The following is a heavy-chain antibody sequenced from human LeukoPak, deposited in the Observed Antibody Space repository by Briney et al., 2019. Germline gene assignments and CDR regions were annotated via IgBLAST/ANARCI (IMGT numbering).Heavy chain of an antibody. CDR3: ATHLVTPRDFDY. CDR2: SNPNSGGT. J-gene: IGHJ4*02. D-gene: IGHD4-23*01. CDR1: GYTFTGYY. Sequence: ASVKVSCKGSGYTFTGYYMHWGRQAPGQGREWMGWSNPNSGGTNYAQKFQGRVTMTRDTSISTAYMEMSRLRSDDTAVYYCATHLVTPRDFDYWGQGTLVTVSS. V-gene: IGHV1-2*02.